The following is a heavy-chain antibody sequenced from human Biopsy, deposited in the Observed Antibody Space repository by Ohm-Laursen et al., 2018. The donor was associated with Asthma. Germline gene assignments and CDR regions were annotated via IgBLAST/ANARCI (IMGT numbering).Heavy chain of an antibody. CDR3: ARSYDTNSYPVLVLDY. Sequence: SSVKVSCKASGGSFSNFAFSWVRQAPGHGLEWMGTILTKFDITSYAEKFQGRVTITADKSTSTTYMELSRLRSEDTAVYYCARSYDTNSYPVLVLDYWGQGTLVTVSS. CDR1: GGSFSNFA. J-gene: IGHJ4*02. V-gene: IGHV1-69*04. D-gene: IGHD3-22*01. CDR2: ILTKFDIT.